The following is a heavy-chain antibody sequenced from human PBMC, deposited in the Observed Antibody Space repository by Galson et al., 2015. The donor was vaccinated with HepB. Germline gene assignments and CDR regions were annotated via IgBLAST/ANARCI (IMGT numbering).Heavy chain of an antibody. V-gene: IGHV3-23*01. CDR3: AKGYGIFDP. D-gene: IGHD5-18*01. Sequence: SLRLSCAASGFAFHSHAMSWVRQAPGRGLEWISGIMGSGDSTFYGDSVKGRFTVSRDNANNMLYLQMDSLRAEDAGLYFCAKGYGIFDPWGPGILVTVSA. CDR2: IMGSGDST. CDR1: GFAFHSHA. J-gene: IGHJ5*02.